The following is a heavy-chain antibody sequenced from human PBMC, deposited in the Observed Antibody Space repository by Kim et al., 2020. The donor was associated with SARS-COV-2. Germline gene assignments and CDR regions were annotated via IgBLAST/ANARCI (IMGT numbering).Heavy chain of an antibody. Sequence: GESLKISCQGAGYRFTSYWIGWLRQIPGKGPEWMGIIYGSDSDTRYSPSFQGQVTISADRFINTAYLQWNSLKASDTATYYWARLAYNMLYFDYWGQGNLVTVSS. J-gene: IGHJ4*01. CDR3: ARLAYNMLYFDY. D-gene: IGHD1-20*01. CDR2: IYGSDSDT. V-gene: IGHV5-51*01. CDR1: GYRFTSYW.